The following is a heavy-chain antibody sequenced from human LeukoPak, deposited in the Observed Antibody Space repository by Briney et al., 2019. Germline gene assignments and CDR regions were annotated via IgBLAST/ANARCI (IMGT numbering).Heavy chain of an antibody. J-gene: IGHJ3*02. V-gene: IGHV4-59*08. CDR1: GGSISSYY. CDR2: IYYSGST. Sequence: QSSETLSLTCTVSGGSISSYYWSWIRQPPGRGLEWIGYIYYSGSTNYNPSLKSRVTISVDTSKNQFSLKLSSVTAADTAVYYCARHARPSGGLHAFDIWGQGTMVTVSS. CDR3: ARHARPSGGLHAFDI. D-gene: IGHD3-10*01.